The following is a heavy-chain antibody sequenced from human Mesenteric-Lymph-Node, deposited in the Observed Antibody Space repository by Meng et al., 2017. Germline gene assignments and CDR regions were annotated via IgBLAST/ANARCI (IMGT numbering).Heavy chain of an antibody. V-gene: IGHV7-4-1*04. CDR3: VRGDWFDP. CDR1: GYTLTTYA. Sequence: QVQLVQSGAELKKHGASVKGSCKASGYTLTTYAMNWVRQAPGQGLEWMGWINTNTGNPTYAQGFTGRFVFSLDTSVNMAYLQITSLKAEDTAVYYCVRGDWFDPWGQGTLVTVSS. J-gene: IGHJ5*02. CDR2: INTNTGNP.